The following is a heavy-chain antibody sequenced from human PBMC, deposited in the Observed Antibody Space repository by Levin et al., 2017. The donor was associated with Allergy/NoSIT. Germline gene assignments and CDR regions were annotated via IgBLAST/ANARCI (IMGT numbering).Heavy chain of an antibody. J-gene: IGHJ6*02. CDR1: GFTFSSYA. CDR2: ISYDGSNK. V-gene: IGHV3-30*04. D-gene: IGHD4-17*01. Sequence: GESLKISCAASGFTFSSYAMHWVRQAPGKGLEWVAVISYDGSNKYYADSVKGRFTISRDNSKNTLYLQMNSLRAEDTAVYYCARDGRMTTVTTLVDYYYYGMDVWGQGTTVTVSS. CDR3: ARDGRMTTVTTLVDYYYYGMDV.